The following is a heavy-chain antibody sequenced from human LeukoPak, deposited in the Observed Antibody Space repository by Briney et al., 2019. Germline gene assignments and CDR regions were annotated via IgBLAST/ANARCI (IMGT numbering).Heavy chain of an antibody. CDR1: GFTFSSYS. J-gene: IGHJ4*02. D-gene: IGHD2-21*02. CDR2: IKQDGSEK. Sequence: GGSLRRSCAASGFTFSSYSMNWVRQAPGKGLEWVANIKQDGSEKSYVDSVKGRFTISRDNAKNSLYLQMNSLRAEDTAVYYCARLAVCGGDCFSGGVDFDYWGQGTLVTVSS. CDR3: ARLAVCGGDCFSGGVDFDY. V-gene: IGHV3-7*05.